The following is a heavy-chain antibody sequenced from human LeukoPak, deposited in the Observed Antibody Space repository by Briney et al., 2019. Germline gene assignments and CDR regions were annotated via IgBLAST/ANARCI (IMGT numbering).Heavy chain of an antibody. V-gene: IGHV3-21*01. J-gene: IGHJ4*02. CDR3: ARVSAVGVINSFDY. Sequence: PGGSLRLSCAASGFTFSSNSMNWVRQAPGKGLEWVSSISSSSSYIYYADSVKGRFTISRDNAKNSLYLQMNSLRAEDTAVYYCARVSAVGVINSFDYWGQGTLVTVSS. CDR2: ISSSSSYI. D-gene: IGHD3-10*01. CDR1: GFTFSSNS.